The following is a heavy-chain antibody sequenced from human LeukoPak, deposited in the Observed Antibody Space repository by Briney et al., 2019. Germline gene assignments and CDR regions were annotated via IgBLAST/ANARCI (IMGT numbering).Heavy chain of an antibody. CDR3: ARGGTPGYSSGRIDY. J-gene: IGHJ4*02. CDR1: GFTVSSNY. D-gene: IGHD6-19*01. CDR2: IYSAGNT. Sequence: GGSLRLSCVASGFTVSSNYMSWVRQAPGKGLEWVSVIYSAGNTYYAASVKGRFTISRHNSKNTLYLQMNSLRVEDTAVYYCARGGTPGYSSGRIDYWGQGTLVTVSS. V-gene: IGHV3-53*04.